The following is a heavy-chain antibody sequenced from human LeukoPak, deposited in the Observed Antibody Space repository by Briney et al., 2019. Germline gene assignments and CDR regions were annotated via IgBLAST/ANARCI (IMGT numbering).Heavy chain of an antibody. J-gene: IGHJ6*02. V-gene: IGHV3-53*01. D-gene: IGHD1-1*01. CDR3: ARNDMLEGAPYGMDV. CDR2: IYSGGST. Sequence: PGGSLRLSCAASGFTVSSNYMSWVRQAPGKGLEWVSVIYSGGSTYYADSVKGRFTISRDNSKNTLYLQMNSLRAEDTTVYYCARNDMLEGAPYGMDVWGQGTTVTVSS. CDR1: GFTVSSNY.